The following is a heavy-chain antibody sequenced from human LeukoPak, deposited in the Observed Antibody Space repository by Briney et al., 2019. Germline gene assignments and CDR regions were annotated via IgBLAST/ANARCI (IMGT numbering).Heavy chain of an antibody. Sequence: GGSLRLSCAASGFTFSGFGMHWVRQAPGKGLEWVAYIHTDQTIQYYADSVKGRFTISRDNSKNTLYLQMGSLRAEDMAVYYCARVFYSGYDAYFDYWGQGTLVTVSS. J-gene: IGHJ4*02. CDR3: ARVFYSGYDAYFDY. CDR2: IHTDQTIQ. CDR1: GFTFSGFG. V-gene: IGHV3-30*02. D-gene: IGHD5-12*01.